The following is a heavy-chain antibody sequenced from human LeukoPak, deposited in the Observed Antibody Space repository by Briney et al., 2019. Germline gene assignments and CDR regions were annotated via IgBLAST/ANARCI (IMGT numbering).Heavy chain of an antibody. J-gene: IGHJ6*03. Sequence: SGTLSLTCAVSGYSVSSGYWWSWVRQSPGKGLEWIGYIYYSGNTYYNPSLKSRVFILGDTSKNQFSLRLSSVTAADTAVYFCARTLGYSYYYMDVWGKGTTVTVSS. CDR2: IYYSGNT. CDR3: ARTLGYSYYYMDV. CDR1: GYSVSSGYW. V-gene: IGHV4-30-4*01.